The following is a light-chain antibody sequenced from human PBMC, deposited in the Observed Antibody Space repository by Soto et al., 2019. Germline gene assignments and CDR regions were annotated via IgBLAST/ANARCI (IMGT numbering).Light chain of an antibody. V-gene: IGKV3-15*01. CDR1: QTIGSN. Sequence: EIVLTQSPDTLSVSPGESATLSCRASQTIGSNLAWYQQKPGQPPRLLIYGASTRATGIPATFSGSVSGTEFTVTVSSLQSEDFAVYYCQQYNAWPPELTFGGGTKVEI. J-gene: IGKJ4*01. CDR2: GAS. CDR3: QQYNAWPPELT.